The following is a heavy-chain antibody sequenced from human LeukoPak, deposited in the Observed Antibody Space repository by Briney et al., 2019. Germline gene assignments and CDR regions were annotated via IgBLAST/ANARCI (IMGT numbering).Heavy chain of an antibody. J-gene: IGHJ6*03. V-gene: IGHV3-30*02. CDR1: GFTFSSYG. Sequence: GGSLRLSCAASGFTFSSYGMHWVRQAPGKGLEWVAFIRYDGSNKYYADSVKGRFTISRDNSKNTLYLQMNSLRAEDTAVYYCTRARRYYYYYYYMDVWGKGTTVTVSS. D-gene: IGHD6-6*01. CDR2: IRYDGSNK. CDR3: TRARRYYYYYYYMDV.